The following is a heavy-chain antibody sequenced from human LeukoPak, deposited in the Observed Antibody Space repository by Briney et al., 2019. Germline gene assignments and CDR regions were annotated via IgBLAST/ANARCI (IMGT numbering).Heavy chain of an antibody. Sequence: GGSLRLSCAASGFTVSSNYMSWVRQAPGKGLEWVSVIYSGGSTYYADSVKGRFTISRDNSKNTLYLQMNSLRAEDTAVYYCARDQYGDYVFNYWGQGTLVTVSS. CDR1: GFTVSSNY. J-gene: IGHJ4*02. D-gene: IGHD4-17*01. CDR2: IYSGGST. CDR3: ARDQYGDYVFNY. V-gene: IGHV3-53*01.